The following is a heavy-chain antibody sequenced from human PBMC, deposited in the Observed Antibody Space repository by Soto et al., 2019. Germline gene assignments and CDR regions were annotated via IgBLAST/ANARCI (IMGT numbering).Heavy chain of an antibody. CDR3: ARGGYYYGSGSYYLGHNWFDP. Sequence: ASVKVSCKASGYTFTSYAMPWVRQAPGQRLEWMGWINAGNGNTKYSQKFQGRVTITRDTSASTAYMELSSLRSEDTAVYYCARGGYYYGSGSYYLGHNWFDPWGQGTLVTVS. D-gene: IGHD3-10*01. J-gene: IGHJ5*02. CDR2: INAGNGNT. CDR1: GYTFTSYA. V-gene: IGHV1-3*01.